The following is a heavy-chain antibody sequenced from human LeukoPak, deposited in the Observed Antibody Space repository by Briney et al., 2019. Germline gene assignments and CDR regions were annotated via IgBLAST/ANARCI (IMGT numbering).Heavy chain of an antibody. CDR3: AKDSNTYYYDSSGSIDY. V-gene: IGHV3-23*01. D-gene: IGHD3-22*01. CDR2: ISGSGGSA. CDR1: GFTFSSYT. Sequence: GGSLRLSFAASGFTFSSYTMNWVRQAPGQGLEWVSGISGSGGSAYYADSVKGRFTISRDNSKNTLYLQMNSLRAEDTAGYYCAKDSNTYYYDSSGSIDYWGQGTLVTVSS. J-gene: IGHJ4*02.